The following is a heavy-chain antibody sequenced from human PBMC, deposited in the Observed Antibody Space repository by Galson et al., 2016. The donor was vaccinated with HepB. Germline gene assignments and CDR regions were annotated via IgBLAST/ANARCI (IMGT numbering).Heavy chain of an antibody. CDR2: ISSGSSYI. Sequence: SLRLSCAASGFTFGSYTMNWVRQAPGKGLEWVSSISSGSSYIYYADSVKGRFTISRDNSNKSLFPQMNSLRAEDTAVYYCARDRASVAHGDNYYGMDVWGQGTTVTVSS. J-gene: IGHJ6*02. CDR3: ARDRASVAHGDNYYGMDV. V-gene: IGHV3-21*01. D-gene: IGHD6-19*01. CDR1: GFTFGSYT.